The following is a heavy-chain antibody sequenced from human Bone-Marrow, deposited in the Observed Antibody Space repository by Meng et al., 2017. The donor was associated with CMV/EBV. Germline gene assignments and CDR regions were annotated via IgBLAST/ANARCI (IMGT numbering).Heavy chain of an antibody. V-gene: IGHV3-53*01. CDR1: GFTVSSNY. J-gene: IGHJ6*02. CDR2: IYSGGDT. CDR3: TGETGGRVVGMDV. D-gene: IGHD2-15*01. Sequence: GESLKISCAASGFTVSSNYMNWVRQAPGKGLEWVSVIYSGGDTYYADSVKGRFTISRDKFKNTLYLHMNSLTGEDTAVYYCTGETGGRVVGMDVWGEGTTVTVSS.